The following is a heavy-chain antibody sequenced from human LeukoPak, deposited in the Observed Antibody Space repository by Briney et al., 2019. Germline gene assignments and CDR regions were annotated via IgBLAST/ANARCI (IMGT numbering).Heavy chain of an antibody. CDR3: VSSTQISKYADY. V-gene: IGHV3-74*01. D-gene: IGHD2-2*01. Sequence: PGGSLRLSCAASGFTFSSYWMHWVRQAPGKGLVWVSRINSDGSITTYADSVRGRFTISRDNAKSTLYLQMNSLRAEDTAVYYCVSSTQISKYADYWGQGALVTVSS. CDR2: INSDGSIT. J-gene: IGHJ4*02. CDR1: GFTFSSYW.